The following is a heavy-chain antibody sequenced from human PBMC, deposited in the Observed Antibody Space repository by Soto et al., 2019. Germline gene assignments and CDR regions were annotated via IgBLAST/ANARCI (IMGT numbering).Heavy chain of an antibody. J-gene: IGHJ3*02. CDR1: GDSVSGNSAA. CDR3: ATQHSSSWYGNAFDI. CDR2: TYYRSKWYN. V-gene: IGHV6-1*01. Sequence: SQTLSLTCAISGDSVSGNSAAWDWIRQSPSRGLEWLGRTYYRSKWYNDYAVSVKSRITINPDTSKNQFSLQLNSVTPEDTAVYYCATQHSSSWYGNAFDIWGQGTMVTVSS. D-gene: IGHD6-13*01.